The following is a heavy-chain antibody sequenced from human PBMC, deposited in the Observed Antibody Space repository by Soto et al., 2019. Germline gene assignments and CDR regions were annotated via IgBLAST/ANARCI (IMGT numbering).Heavy chain of an antibody. CDR2: FDPEDGET. D-gene: IGHD2-15*01. CDR3: ATKALGYCSGGSCPPGH. J-gene: IGHJ4*02. Sequence: ASVKVSCKVSGYTLTELSMHWVRQAPGKGLEWMGGFDPEDGETIYAQKFQGRVTMTEDTSTDTAYMELSSLRSEDTAVYYCATKALGYCSGGSCPPGHWGQGTLVTVSS. CDR1: GYTLTELS. V-gene: IGHV1-24*01.